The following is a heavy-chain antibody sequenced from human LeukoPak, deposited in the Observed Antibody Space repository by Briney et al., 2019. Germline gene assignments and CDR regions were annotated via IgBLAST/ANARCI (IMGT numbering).Heavy chain of an antibody. D-gene: IGHD2-2*01. Sequence: PGGSLRLSCVASGFTFSNYAMYWVRQAPGKGLEYVSGISSNGGSTYYARSVKGRFTISRDNSKSTLYLQLGSLRGEDMAVYYCARYRCSSTSCFVDYWGQGTLVTVSS. V-gene: IGHV3-64*01. CDR2: ISSNGGST. J-gene: IGHJ4*02. CDR3: ARYRCSSTSCFVDY. CDR1: GFTFSNYA.